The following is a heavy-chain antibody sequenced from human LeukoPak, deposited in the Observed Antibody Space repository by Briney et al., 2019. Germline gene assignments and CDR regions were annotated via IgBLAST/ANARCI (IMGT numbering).Heavy chain of an antibody. CDR3: AAGLHLYYYYYYMDV. J-gene: IGHJ6*03. CDR1: GYTLTDLS. CDR2: FDPEDGET. Sequence: ASVKVSCKVSGYTLTDLSMHWVRQAPGKGLEWMGGFDPEDGETIYAQKFQGRVTMTEDTSTDTAYMELSSLRSEDTAVYYCAAGLHLYYYYYYMDVWGKGTTVTVSS. V-gene: IGHV1-24*01. D-gene: IGHD5-24*01.